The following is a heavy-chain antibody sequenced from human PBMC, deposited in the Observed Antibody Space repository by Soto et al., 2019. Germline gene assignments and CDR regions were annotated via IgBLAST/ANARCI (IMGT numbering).Heavy chain of an antibody. CDR2: INAGNGNT. J-gene: IGHJ6*02. D-gene: IGHD2-15*01. Sequence: QVQLVQSGAEVKKPGASVKVSCKASGYTFSSYAMNWVRQAPGQRLEWMGWINAGNGNTKYSQKFQGRVTITRDTSAITVYMELSSLRSEDTAVYYCGRDPSFTGMDVWGQGTTVTVSS. CDR3: GRDPSFTGMDV. CDR1: GYTFSSYA. V-gene: IGHV1-3*01.